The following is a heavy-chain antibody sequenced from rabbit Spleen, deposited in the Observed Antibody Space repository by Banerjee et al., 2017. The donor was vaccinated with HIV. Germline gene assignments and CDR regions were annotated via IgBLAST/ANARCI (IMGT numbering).Heavy chain of an antibody. CDR1: GFSFSDRDV. D-gene: IGHD4-1*01. CDR2: INAATAKP. J-gene: IGHJ4*01. Sequence: QEQLKESGGGLVQPEGSLTLTCKASGFSFSDRDVMCWVRQAPGKGLEWIACINAATAKPVYATWAKGRFTISRTSSTTVTLQMTSLTAADTATYFCARDLAGAIGWNFYLWGPGTLVTVS. CDR3: ARDLAGAIGWNFYL. V-gene: IGHV1S45*01.